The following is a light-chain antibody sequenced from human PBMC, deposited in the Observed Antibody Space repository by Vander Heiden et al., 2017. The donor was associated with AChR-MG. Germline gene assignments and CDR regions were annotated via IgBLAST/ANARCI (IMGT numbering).Light chain of an antibody. Sequence: EVVMTQSPVTLSVSPGERAILSCRASQSVGSSLAWLQQRPGQAPRLLIYGASTRATGIPARFSGSGSGTEFTLTISSLQSEDFALYYCQHDDNWPRTFGQGTKVEIK. CDR2: GAS. V-gene: IGKV3-15*01. CDR3: QHDDNWPRT. J-gene: IGKJ1*01. CDR1: QSVGSS.